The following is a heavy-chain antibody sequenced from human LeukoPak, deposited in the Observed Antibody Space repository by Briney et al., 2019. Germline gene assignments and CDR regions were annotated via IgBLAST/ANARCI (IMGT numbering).Heavy chain of an antibody. J-gene: IGHJ4*02. Sequence: ASVKVSCKASGYTFTGYYMHWVRQAPGQGLEWMGWINPNSGVTNYAPKFQGRVTMTRDTSISTAYMELSSLRSEDTAVYYCASINKYYGSGSYYNDDKGWNYWGQGTLVTVSS. V-gene: IGHV1-2*02. CDR2: INPNSGVT. CDR3: ASINKYYGSGSYYNDDKGWNY. D-gene: IGHD3-10*01. CDR1: GYTFTGYY.